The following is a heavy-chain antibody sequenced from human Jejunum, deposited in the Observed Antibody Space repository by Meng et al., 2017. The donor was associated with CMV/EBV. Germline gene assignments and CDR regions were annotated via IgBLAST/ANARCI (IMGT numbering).Heavy chain of an antibody. J-gene: IGHJ6*02. V-gene: IGHV5-51*01. D-gene: IGHD6-6*01. CDR3: ATSYSRSTLYYYYGIDV. Sequence: LASYWIGWVRQMPGKGLEWMGVIYPGDSDTRYSPSFQGQVTISADKSISTAYLQWSSLKASDTAMYYCATSYSRSTLYYYYGIDVWGQGTTVTVSS. CDR1: LASYW. CDR2: IYPGDSDT.